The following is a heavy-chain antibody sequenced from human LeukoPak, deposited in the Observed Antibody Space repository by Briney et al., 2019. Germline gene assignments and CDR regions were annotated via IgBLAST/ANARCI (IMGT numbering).Heavy chain of an antibody. V-gene: IGHV1-2*02. Sequence: GAPVKVSCKASGYTFTGYYMHWVRQAPGQGLEWMGWINPNSGGTNYAQKFQGRVTMTRDTSISTAYMELSRLRSDDTAVYYCARVGHLRAITGTLYFDIWGQGTMVTVSS. J-gene: IGHJ3*02. CDR3: ARVGHLRAITGTLYFDI. CDR2: INPNSGGT. CDR1: GYTFTGYY. D-gene: IGHD1-20*01.